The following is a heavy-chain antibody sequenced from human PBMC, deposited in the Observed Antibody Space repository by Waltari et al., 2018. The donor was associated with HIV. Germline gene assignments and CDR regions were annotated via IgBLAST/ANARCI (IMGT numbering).Heavy chain of an antibody. V-gene: IGHV3-15*01. D-gene: IGHD1-26*01. CDR2: IKSKTDGGTT. CDR1: GFGFRYAW. CDR3: TTDLWEGDTLDRNC. Sequence: EVQLVESGGGSVKPGGSLRLSCAASGFGFRYAWMNWVRQAPGKGLEWVGRIKSKTDGGTTDYAAAVNGRFSISRDDEKNTVHLQMNSLKTEDTAVYYCTTDLWEGDTLDRNCWGQGTLVTVSS. J-gene: IGHJ4*02.